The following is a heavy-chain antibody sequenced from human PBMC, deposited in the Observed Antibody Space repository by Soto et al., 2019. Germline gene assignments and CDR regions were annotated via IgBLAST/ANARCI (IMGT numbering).Heavy chain of an antibody. CDR3: ARSAMTTVTNGIFDY. CDR2: ISAYNGNT. V-gene: IGHV1-18*01. CDR1: GYTFTSYG. J-gene: IGHJ4*02. D-gene: IGHD4-17*01. Sequence: ASVKVSCKASGYTFTSYGISWVRQAPGQGLEWMGWISAYNGNTNYAQKLQGRDTMTTDTSTSTAYMELRSLRSDDTAVYYCARSAMTTVTNGIFDYWGQGTLVTVSS.